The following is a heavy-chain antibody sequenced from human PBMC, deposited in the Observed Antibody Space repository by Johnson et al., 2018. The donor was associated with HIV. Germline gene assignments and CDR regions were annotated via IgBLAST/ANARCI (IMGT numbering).Heavy chain of an antibody. CDR3: AKDTGAFDI. CDR1: GFTFSDYG. CDR2: ISYDGDNE. Sequence: QVQLVESGGGVVQPGGSLRLSCSASGFTFSDYGMQWVRQAPGKGLEWVALISYDGDNEYYVDSVKGRFTISRDNAKNSLYMEMNSLRAEDTALYYCAKDTGAFDIWGQGTMVTVSS. D-gene: IGHD4-17*01. V-gene: IGHV3-33*03. J-gene: IGHJ3*02.